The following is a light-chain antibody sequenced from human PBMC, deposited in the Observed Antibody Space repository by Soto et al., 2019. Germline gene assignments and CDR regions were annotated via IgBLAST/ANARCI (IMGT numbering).Light chain of an antibody. J-gene: IGKJ4*01. Sequence: DIRMTQSPSSLSASVGDRVSITCRASQSISNFLNWYQQTPGKAPKLLIYTASTLQSGVPSRFSGSGSGTDFTLTISSLQPEDFATFYCQQSYNTPLTFGGGTKVEI. V-gene: IGKV1-39*01. CDR2: TAS. CDR3: QQSYNTPLT. CDR1: QSISNF.